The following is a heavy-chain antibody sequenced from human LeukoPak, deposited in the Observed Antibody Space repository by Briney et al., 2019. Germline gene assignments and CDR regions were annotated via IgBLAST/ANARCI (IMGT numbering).Heavy chain of an antibody. CDR3: ARGGTYGWGRNQHTTLDC. D-gene: IGHD3-10*01. J-gene: IGHJ4*02. Sequence: PSETLSLICTVSGGSIINDYWSWIRQAAGKELEWIGRIYTRGNTNYNPSLKSRVNISLDKSKKQFSLNLNSVTAADTAVYYCARGGTYGWGRNQHTTLDCWGQGTIGTVSS. CDR1: GGSIINDY. CDR2: IYTRGNT. V-gene: IGHV4-4*07.